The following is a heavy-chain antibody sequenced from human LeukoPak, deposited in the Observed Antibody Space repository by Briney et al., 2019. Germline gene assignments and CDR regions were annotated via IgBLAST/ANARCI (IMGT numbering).Heavy chain of an antibody. Sequence: PSGTLSLTCAVSGGSISSSNWWSWVRQPPGKGLEWIGEIYHSGSANYNPSLKSRVTISVDKSKNQFSLRLSSVTAADTAVYYCARVVALDTVTPAWFDPWGQGTLVTVSS. CDR1: GGSISSSNW. J-gene: IGHJ5*02. V-gene: IGHV4-4*02. CDR3: ARVVALDTVTPAWFDP. D-gene: IGHD4-17*01. CDR2: IYHSGSA.